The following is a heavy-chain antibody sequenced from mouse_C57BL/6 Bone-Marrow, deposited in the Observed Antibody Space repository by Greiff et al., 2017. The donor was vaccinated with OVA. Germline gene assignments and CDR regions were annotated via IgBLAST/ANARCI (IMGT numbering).Heavy chain of an antibody. V-gene: IGHV1-56*01. J-gene: IGHJ1*03. CDR1: GYTFTSHW. CDR3: ARPYSNYWYFDV. CDR2: IFPGSGST. Sequence: QVQLQQSGPELVRPGASVKISCKAPGYTFTSHWMLWVRQRPGQGLEWIGEIFPGSGSTYYNEKFKGKATFTADTSSNTAYMQLSSLTTEDSAIYYCARPYSNYWYFDVWGTGTTVTVSS. D-gene: IGHD2-5*01.